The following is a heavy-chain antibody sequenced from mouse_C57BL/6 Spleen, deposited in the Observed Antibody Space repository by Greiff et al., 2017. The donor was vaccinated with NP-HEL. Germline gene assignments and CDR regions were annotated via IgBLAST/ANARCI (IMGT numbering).Heavy chain of an antibody. CDR3: ARSFSSHDY. D-gene: IGHD1-1*01. CDR1: GYTFTSYW. V-gene: IGHV1-69*01. Sequence: VQLQQSGAELVMPGASVKLSCKASGYTFTSYWMHWVKQRPGQGLEWIGEIDPSDSYTNYNQKFKGKSTLTVDKSSSTAYMQLSSLTSEDSAVYYCARSFSSHDYWGQGTTLTVSS. J-gene: IGHJ2*01. CDR2: IDPSDSYT.